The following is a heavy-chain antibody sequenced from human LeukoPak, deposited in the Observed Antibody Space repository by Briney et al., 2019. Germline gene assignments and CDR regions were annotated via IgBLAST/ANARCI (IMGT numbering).Heavy chain of an antibody. Sequence: PGGSLRLSCAASGFAFSAYEMNWVRQAPGKGLEWVSYISGTDTTTYYADSVKGRFTIPRDNARNSLYLQMNSLRAEDTALYYCTTLGYHLDSWGQGTLATVSS. CDR1: GFAFSAYE. D-gene: IGHD3-22*01. CDR2: ISGTDTTT. V-gene: IGHV3-48*03. J-gene: IGHJ4*02. CDR3: TTLGYHLDS.